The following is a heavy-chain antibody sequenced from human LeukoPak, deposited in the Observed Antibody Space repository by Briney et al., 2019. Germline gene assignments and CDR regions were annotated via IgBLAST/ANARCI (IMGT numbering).Heavy chain of an antibody. D-gene: IGHD6-13*01. J-gene: IGHJ4*02. CDR3: ARADSSSWYYFDY. Sequence: SETLSLTCTVSGGSISSGSYYWSWIRQPAGKGLECIGRIYTSGSTNYNPSLKSRVTISVDTSKNQFSLKLSSVTAADTAVYYCARADSSSWYYFDYWGQGTLVTVSS. CDR1: GGSISSGSYY. V-gene: IGHV4-61*02. CDR2: IYTSGST.